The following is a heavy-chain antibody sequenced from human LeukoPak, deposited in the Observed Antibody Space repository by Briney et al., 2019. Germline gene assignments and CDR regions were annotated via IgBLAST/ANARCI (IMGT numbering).Heavy chain of an antibody. CDR3: AREGGYGDYYFDY. CDR2: ISSSSSYI. J-gene: IGHJ4*02. CDR1: GLTFSGYS. V-gene: IGHV3-21*01. Sequence: GGSLRLSCAASGLTFSGYSMNWVRQAPGKGLEWVSSISSSSSYIYYADSVKGRFTISRDNAKNSLYLQMNSLRAEDTAVYYCAREGGYGDYYFDYWGQGTLVTVSS. D-gene: IGHD4-17*01.